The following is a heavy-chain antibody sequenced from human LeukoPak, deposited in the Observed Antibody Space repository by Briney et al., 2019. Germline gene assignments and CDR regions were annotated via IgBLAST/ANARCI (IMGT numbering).Heavy chain of an antibody. CDR2: VNQGGTGK. J-gene: IGHJ4*02. D-gene: IGHD2-21*02. Sequence: GGSLRLSCAASGFTFSSQWMSWVRQAPGKGLEWVANVNQGGTGKYYVDSVKGRFTISRDNAKNTLYLQMNSLRAEDTAVYYCARVDPTAYWGQGTLVTVSS. CDR3: ARVDPTAY. CDR1: GFTFSSQW. V-gene: IGHV3-7*01.